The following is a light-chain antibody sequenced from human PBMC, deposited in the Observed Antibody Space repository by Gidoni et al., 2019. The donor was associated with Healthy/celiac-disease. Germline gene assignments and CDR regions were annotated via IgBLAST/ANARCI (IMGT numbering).Light chain of an antibody. CDR3: QQYKSESS. CDR1: QSISSW. V-gene: IGKV1-5*03. Sequence: DIQMTQSPSTLTASVGGRVTITCRASQSISSWLAWYQQKPGKAPKLLIYKVSSLESGGPSRFSGSGSGTEFTLSISILRRYDFATYCGQQYKSESSFGQGTKLEIK. CDR2: KVS. J-gene: IGKJ2*01.